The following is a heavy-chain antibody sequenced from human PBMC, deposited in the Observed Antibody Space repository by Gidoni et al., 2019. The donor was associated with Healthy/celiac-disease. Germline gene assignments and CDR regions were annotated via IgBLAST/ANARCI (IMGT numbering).Heavy chain of an antibody. CDR3: ARQRFFDWLPYAFDI. V-gene: IGHV1-18*01. D-gene: IGHD3-9*01. CDR1: GYPFTSYC. J-gene: IGHJ3*02. CDR2: ISASNGNT. Sequence: QVQLVQSGAAVKKPGAAVKVSGKASGYPFTSYCISWVRQAPGQGLEWMGWISASNGNTNDAQKLQGRVTMTTDTSTSTAYLELWSLRSDDTAVYYCARQRFFDWLPYAFDIWGQGTMVTVSS.